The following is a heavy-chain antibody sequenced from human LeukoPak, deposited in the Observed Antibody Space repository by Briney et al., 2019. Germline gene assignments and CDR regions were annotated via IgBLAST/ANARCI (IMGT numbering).Heavy chain of an antibody. Sequence: SVKVSCKASGGTFSSYAISWVRQAPGQGLEWMGGIIPIFGTANYAQKFQGRVTITADGSTSTAYMELSSLRSEDTAVYYCAKDRATMMGVVRTTPRGQLDYWGQGTLVTVSS. V-gene: IGHV1-69*13. J-gene: IGHJ4*02. CDR2: IIPIFGTA. D-gene: IGHD3-22*01. CDR3: AKDRATMMGVVRTTPRGQLDY. CDR1: GGTFSSYA.